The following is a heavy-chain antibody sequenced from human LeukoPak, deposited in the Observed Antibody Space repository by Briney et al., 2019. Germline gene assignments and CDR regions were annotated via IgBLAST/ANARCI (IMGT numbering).Heavy chain of an antibody. CDR2: IIPIFGTA. CDR1: GGTFSSYA. D-gene: IGHD3-22*01. CDR3: ARRTYYYDGSLDY. J-gene: IGHJ4*02. Sequence: SVKVSCKASGGTFSSYAISWVRQAPGQGLEWMGGIIPIFGTANYAQKFQGRVTITADESTSTAYMELSSLRSEDTAVYYCARRTYYYDGSLDYWGQGTLVTVSS. V-gene: IGHV1-69*01.